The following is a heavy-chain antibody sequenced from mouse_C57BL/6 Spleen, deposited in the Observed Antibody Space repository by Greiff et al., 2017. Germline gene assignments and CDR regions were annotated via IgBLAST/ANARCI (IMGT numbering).Heavy chain of an antibody. CDR1: GFTFSSYG. Sequence: EVMLVESGGDLVKPGGSLKLSCAASGFTFSSYGMSWVRQTPDKRLEWVATISSGGSYTYYPDSVKGRFTISRDNAKNTLDLQMCSLKSEDTAVYYCARSTGTAVFDYWGQGTTLTVSS. CDR2: ISSGGSYT. J-gene: IGHJ2*01. V-gene: IGHV5-6*02. CDR3: ARSTGTAVFDY. D-gene: IGHD4-1*02.